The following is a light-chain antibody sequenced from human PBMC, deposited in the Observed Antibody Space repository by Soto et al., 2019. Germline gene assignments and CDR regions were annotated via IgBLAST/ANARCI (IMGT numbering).Light chain of an antibody. J-gene: IGKJ1*01. CDR1: QSVKNH. CDR3: QEYNAWPTGT. Sequence: EIGLTQSPATLSASSGEGITLSCRASQSVKNHLAWYQHKPGQAPRLLFYDASIRATGIPARFSAGGSGTEFTLVISSLQSEDAAVYYCQEYNAWPTGTFGQGTKVDIK. V-gene: IGKV3D-15*01. CDR2: DAS.